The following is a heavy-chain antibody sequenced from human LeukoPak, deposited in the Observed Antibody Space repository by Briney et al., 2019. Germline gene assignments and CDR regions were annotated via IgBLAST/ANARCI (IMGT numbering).Heavy chain of an antibody. D-gene: IGHD5-12*01. J-gene: IGHJ4*02. V-gene: IGHV1-69*01. CDR1: GGTFSSYA. CDR2: IIPIFGTA. CDR3: ASGSSGGVATIY. Sequence: SVNVSCKDSGGTFSSYAISWVRQAPGQGLEWMGGIIPIFGTANYAQKFQGRVTITADESTSTAYMELSSLRSEDTAVYYCASGSSGGVATIYWGQGNLVTVSS.